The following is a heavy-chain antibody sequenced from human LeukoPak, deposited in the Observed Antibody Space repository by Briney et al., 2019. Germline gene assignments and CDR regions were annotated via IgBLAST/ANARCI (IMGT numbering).Heavy chain of an antibody. D-gene: IGHD3-10*01. V-gene: IGHV3-11*04. CDR2: ISSSGTTI. CDR1: GFTVSSNY. J-gene: IGHJ6*02. CDR3: ARPSVRGVIYGMDV. Sequence: GGSLRLSCAASGFTVSSNYMSWVRQAPGKGLEWVSYISSSGTTIYYADSVKGRITISRDNAKNSVYLQMNSLRAEDTAVYYCARPSVRGVIYGMDVWGQGTTVTVSS.